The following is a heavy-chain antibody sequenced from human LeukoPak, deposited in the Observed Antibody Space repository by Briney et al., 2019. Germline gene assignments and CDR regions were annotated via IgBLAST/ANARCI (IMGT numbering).Heavy chain of an antibody. V-gene: IGHV3-9*03. J-gene: IGHJ3*02. Sequence: PGRSLRLSCAASGFTFDDYAMHWVRQAPGKGLEWASGISWNSGSIGYADSVKGRFTISRDNAKNSLYLQMNSQRAEDMALYYCANQGYYDSEAFDIWGQGTMVTVSS. CDR3: ANQGYYDSEAFDI. D-gene: IGHD3-22*01. CDR1: GFTFDDYA. CDR2: ISWNSGSI.